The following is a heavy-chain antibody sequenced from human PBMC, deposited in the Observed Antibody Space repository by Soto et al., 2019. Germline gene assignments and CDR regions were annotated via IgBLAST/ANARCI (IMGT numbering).Heavy chain of an antibody. V-gene: IGHV5-51*01. CDR1: GYSFTSYW. D-gene: IGHD4-4*01. Sequence: EVQLVQSGAEVKKPGESLKISCKGSGYSFTSYWIGWVRQMPGKGLEWMGIIYPGDSDTRYSPSFQGQVTISADKSISTAYLQWSSLKASDTAMYYCARHLHPRTTVTTPGYFDYWGQGTLVTVSS. J-gene: IGHJ4*02. CDR3: ARHLHPRTTVTTPGYFDY. CDR2: IYPGDSDT.